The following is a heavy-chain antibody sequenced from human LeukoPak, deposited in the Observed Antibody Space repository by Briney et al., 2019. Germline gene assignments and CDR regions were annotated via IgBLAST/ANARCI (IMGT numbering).Heavy chain of an antibody. CDR1: GGSISSYY. J-gene: IGHJ4*02. CDR3: ARPRTSSGYYGGEFDY. CDR2: IYYSGST. Sequence: SETLSLTCTVSGGSISSYYWSWIRQPPGKGLEWIGYIYYSGSTNYNPSLKSRVTISVDTSKNQFSLKLSSVTAADTAVYYCARPRTSSGYYGGEFDYWGQGTLVTVSS. V-gene: IGHV4-59*12. D-gene: IGHD3-22*01.